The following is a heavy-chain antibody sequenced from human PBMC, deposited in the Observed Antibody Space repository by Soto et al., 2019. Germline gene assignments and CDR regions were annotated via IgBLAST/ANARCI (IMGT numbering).Heavy chain of an antibody. Sequence: GASVKVSCKASGYTFTSYDINWVRQATGQGLEWMGWMNPNSGNTGYAQKFQGRVTMTRNTSISTAYMELGSLRSEDTAVYYCARGRKLRYFDWSRPGGYYYYMDVWGKGTTVTVSS. D-gene: IGHD3-9*01. CDR2: MNPNSGNT. CDR1: GYTFTSYD. CDR3: ARGRKLRYFDWSRPGGYYYYMDV. V-gene: IGHV1-8*01. J-gene: IGHJ6*03.